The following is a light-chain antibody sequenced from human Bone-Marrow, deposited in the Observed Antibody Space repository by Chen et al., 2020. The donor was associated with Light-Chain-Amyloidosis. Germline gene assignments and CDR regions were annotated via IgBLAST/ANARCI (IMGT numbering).Light chain of an antibody. CDR2: RDN. CDR1: DLPTKY. CDR3: QSADSSGTYEVI. V-gene: IGLV3-25*03. J-gene: IGLJ2*01. Sequence: SSELLQPPSVSVSPGHTAKSTCPGADLPTKYAYWYQQKPGQAPVLVIHRDNERPSGISERFSGASSGTTATLTISGVQAEDEADYHCQSADSSGTYEVIFGGGTKLTVL.